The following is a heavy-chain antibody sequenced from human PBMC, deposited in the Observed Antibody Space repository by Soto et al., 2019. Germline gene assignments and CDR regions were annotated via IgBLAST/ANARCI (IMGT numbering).Heavy chain of an antibody. Sequence: GESLKISCKGSGYSFTSYWIGWVRQMPGKGLEWMGIIYPGDSDTRYGPSFQGQVTISADKSISTAYLQWSSLKASVTTLYYCARLASCSVRGVCCYYYGMDVWGQGTTVTVSS. CDR2: IYPGDSDT. V-gene: IGHV5-51*01. CDR1: GYSFTSYW. J-gene: IGHJ6*02. CDR3: ARLASCSVRGVCCYYYGMDV. D-gene: IGHD3-10*01.